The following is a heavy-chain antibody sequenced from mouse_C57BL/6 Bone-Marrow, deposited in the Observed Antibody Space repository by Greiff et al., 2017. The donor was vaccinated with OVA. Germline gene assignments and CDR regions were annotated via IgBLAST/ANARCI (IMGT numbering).Heavy chain of an antibody. J-gene: IGHJ4*01. CDR2: INPYNGGT. V-gene: IGHV1-19*01. CDR3: ARLTWDYAMDY. CDR1: GYTFTDYY. Sequence: EVKLQESGPVLVKPGASVKMSCKASGYTFTDYYMNWVKQSHGKSLEWIGVINPYNGGTSYNQKFKGKATLTVDKSSSTAYMELNSLTSEDSAVYYCARLTWDYAMDYWGQGTSVTVSS. D-gene: IGHD4-1*01.